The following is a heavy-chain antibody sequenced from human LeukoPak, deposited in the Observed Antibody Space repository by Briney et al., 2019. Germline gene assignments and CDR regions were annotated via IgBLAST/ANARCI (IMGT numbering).Heavy chain of an antibody. CDR2: IYHSGST. Sequence: SETLSLTCTVSGGSISSHYWSWIRQPPGKGLEWIGYIYHSGSTNYNPSLKSRVTISVDTSKNQFSLKLSSVTAADTAVYYCARGGGATKYYYMDVWSKGTTVTVSS. D-gene: IGHD1-26*01. CDR3: ARGGGATKYYYMDV. CDR1: GGSISSHY. V-gene: IGHV4-59*11. J-gene: IGHJ6*03.